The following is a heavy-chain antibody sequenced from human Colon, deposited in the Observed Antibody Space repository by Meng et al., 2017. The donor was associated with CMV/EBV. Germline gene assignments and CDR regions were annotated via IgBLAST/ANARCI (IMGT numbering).Heavy chain of an antibody. Sequence: QVPLGQSGAEGNKPGAAGKVSCKTSGYVFDLYGISWVRQAPGQGLEWMGWISADKRYTSYAQNLQGRVTMTTDASTSTAYMELRGLRSNDTAVYYCARVYEYSSSWGSDYWGQGTLVTVSS. CDR1: GYVFDLYG. CDR2: ISADKRYT. CDR3: ARVYEYSSSWGSDY. V-gene: IGHV1-18*01. J-gene: IGHJ4*02. D-gene: IGHD6-6*01.